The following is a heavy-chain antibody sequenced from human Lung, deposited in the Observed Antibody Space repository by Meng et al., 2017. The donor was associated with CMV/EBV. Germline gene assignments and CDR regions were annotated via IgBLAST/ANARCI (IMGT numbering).Heavy chain of an antibody. CDR1: GYSFSDYY. CDR2: ISTYNGYT. Sequence: QVQLVQSGAEVKKPGASVKISCKASGYSFSDYYMVWVRQAPGQGLEWMAWISTYNGYTDYLERFQGRVTLTTDTSTSTVHMELRSLRSDDTAVYYCARDGHYDSNGDYDIDYWGQGTLVTVSS. D-gene: IGHD3-22*01. J-gene: IGHJ4*02. CDR3: ARDGHYDSNGDYDIDY. V-gene: IGHV1-18*01.